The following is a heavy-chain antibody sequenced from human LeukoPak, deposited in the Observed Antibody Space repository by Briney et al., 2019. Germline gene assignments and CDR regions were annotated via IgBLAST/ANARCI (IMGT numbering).Heavy chain of an antibody. CDR3: ASARGEYFDY. CDR1: GGSISSGDYY. Sequence: SETLSLTCTVSGGSISSGDYYWSWIRQPPGRGLEWIGYIYYSGSTYYNPSLKSRATISVDTSKNQFSLKLSSVTAADTAVYYCASARGEYFDYWGQGTLVTVSS. V-gene: IGHV4-30-4*01. D-gene: IGHD6-6*01. CDR2: IYYSGST. J-gene: IGHJ4*02.